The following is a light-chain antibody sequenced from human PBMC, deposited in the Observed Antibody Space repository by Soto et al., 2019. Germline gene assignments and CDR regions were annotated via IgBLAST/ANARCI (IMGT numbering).Light chain of an antibody. V-gene: IGLV2-23*02. CDR2: EVS. J-gene: IGLJ1*01. CDR3: CSYTCTRTYV. Sequence: QSVLTQPVSVSGSPGQSIAISCTGTSSDVGSSDLVSWYQQHPGKAPKLMIYEVSKRPSGVSDRFSGSKSDNTASLTISGLQAEDEADYYCCSYTCTRTYVFGTGTNFTGL. CDR1: SSDVGSSDL.